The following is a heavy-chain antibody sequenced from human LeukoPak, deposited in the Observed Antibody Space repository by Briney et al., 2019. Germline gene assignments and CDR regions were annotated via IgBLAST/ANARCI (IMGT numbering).Heavy chain of an antibody. J-gene: IGHJ4*02. Sequence: SSETLSLTCTVSGGSISSYYWSWTRQPPGKGLEWIGYIYYSGSTNYNPSLKSRVTISVDTSKNQFSLKLSSVTAADTAVYYCARGRNVYYYDSSGYYYLFDYWGQGTLVTVSS. CDR2: IYYSGST. V-gene: IGHV4-59*01. CDR3: ARGRNVYYYDSSGYYYLFDY. D-gene: IGHD3-22*01. CDR1: GGSISSYY.